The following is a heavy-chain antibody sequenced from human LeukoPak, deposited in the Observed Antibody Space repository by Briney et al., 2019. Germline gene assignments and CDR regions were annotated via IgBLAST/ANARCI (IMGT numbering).Heavy chain of an antibody. CDR3: ARDYYGSGSYFDY. CDR2: ISSSSSYI. CDR1: GFTFSSYS. Sequence: KAGGSLRLSCAASGFTFSSYSMNWVRQAPGKGLEWVSSISSSSSYIYYADSVKGRFTISRDNAKNSLYLQMNSLRAEDTAVYYCARDYYGSGSYFDYWGQGTLVTVSS. J-gene: IGHJ4*02. D-gene: IGHD3-10*01. V-gene: IGHV3-21*01.